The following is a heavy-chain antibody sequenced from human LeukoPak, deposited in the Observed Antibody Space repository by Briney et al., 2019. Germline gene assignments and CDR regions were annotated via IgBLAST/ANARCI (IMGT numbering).Heavy chain of an antibody. CDR3: ALVPAAIREYYVDY. J-gene: IGHJ4*02. D-gene: IGHD2-2*02. CDR1: GFTFSSYA. Sequence: PGGSLRLSCAASGFTFSSYAMSWVRQAPGKGLEWVSSISGSGGSTYYADSVKGRFTISRDNSKNTLYLQMNSLRAEDTAVYYCALVPAAIREYYVDYWGQGTLVTVSS. V-gene: IGHV3-23*01. CDR2: ISGSGGST.